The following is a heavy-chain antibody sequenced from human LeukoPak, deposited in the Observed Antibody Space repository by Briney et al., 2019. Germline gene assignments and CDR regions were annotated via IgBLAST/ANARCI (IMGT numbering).Heavy chain of an antibody. CDR2: IYYSGST. Sequence: PSETLSLTCTVSGGSVSSGSYYWSWIRQPPGKGPEWIGYIYYSGSTNYNPSLKSRVTISVDTSKTQFSLKLSSVTAADTAVYYCARAVGYLDYWGQGPLVTVPS. CDR1: GGSVSSGSYY. J-gene: IGHJ4*02. CDR3: ARAVGYLDY. V-gene: IGHV4-61*01.